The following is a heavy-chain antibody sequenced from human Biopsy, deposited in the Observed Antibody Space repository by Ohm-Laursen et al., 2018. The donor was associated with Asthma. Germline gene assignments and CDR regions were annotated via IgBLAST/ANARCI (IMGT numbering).Heavy chain of an antibody. Sequence: SLRLSCAAPGFTFSSFGMHWVRQAPGKGLEWVAVISYDGRNKYYGDSVKGRFTISRDNSRNRLYLQINSLTVEDSAVYFCARQSGQEYGDSIPFDTWGQGTKVAVSS. CDR2: ISYDGRNK. J-gene: IGHJ3*02. D-gene: IGHD3-22*01. V-gene: IGHV3-30*03. CDR1: GFTFSSFG. CDR3: ARQSGQEYGDSIPFDT.